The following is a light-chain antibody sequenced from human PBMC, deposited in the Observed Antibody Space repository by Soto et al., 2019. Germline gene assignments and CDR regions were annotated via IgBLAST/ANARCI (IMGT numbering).Light chain of an antibody. CDR1: SSNIGSNY. CDR2: SNN. CDR3: AAWDDSLSGYV. V-gene: IGLV1-47*02. Sequence: QAVVTQPPSASGTPGQRVTISCSGSSSNIGSNYVYWYQQLPGTAPKLLIYSNNQRPLGVPDRFSGSKSGTSASLAISGLRSEDEADYYCAAWDDSLSGYVFGTGTKVTVL. J-gene: IGLJ1*01.